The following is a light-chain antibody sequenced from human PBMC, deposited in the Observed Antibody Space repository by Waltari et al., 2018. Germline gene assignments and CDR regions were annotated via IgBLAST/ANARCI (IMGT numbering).Light chain of an antibody. Sequence: SCRTSQSVTRALAWYQQKPGQAPRLLIYGASNRATGIPDRFSGSGSGTDCSLTISSLEPEDFAVYYCQHYLRLPVTFGQGTKVEVK. CDR2: GAS. CDR1: QSVTRA. V-gene: IGKV3-20*01. J-gene: IGKJ1*01. CDR3: QHYLRLPVT.